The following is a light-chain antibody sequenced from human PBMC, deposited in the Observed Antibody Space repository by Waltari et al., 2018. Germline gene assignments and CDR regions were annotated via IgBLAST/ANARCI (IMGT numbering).Light chain of an antibody. CDR1: ALAKKY. Sequence: SYVLTQPPSVSVSPGQTARNTRSGAALAKKYAYWYQQKSGQSPVLVMCEDSKRPSDIPERFSGSSSGTVATLTVSGAQAEDEGDYYCYSTDTSGTSRVFGGGTKLTVL. CDR2: EDS. J-gene: IGLJ2*01. CDR3: YSTDTSGTSRV. V-gene: IGLV3-10*01.